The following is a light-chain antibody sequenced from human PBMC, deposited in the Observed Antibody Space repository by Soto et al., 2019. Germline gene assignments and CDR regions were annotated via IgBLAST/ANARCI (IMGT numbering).Light chain of an antibody. CDR2: DAS. CDR3: QQYNTYPET. V-gene: IGKV1-5*01. J-gene: IGKJ1*01. Sequence: DMQMTQYPSTLSASVGDRVTITCRASQSISSWLAWYQQKAGKAPKLLIYDASTLESGVPSRFSGSGSGTEFTLTITSLQPDDFATYYCQQYNTYPETFGQGTKVDNK. CDR1: QSISSW.